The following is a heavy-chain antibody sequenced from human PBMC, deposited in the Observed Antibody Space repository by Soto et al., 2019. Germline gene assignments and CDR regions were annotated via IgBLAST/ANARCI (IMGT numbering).Heavy chain of an antibody. CDR2: IKTDGYAA. V-gene: IGHV3-74*01. CDR1: GFTFDSHW. J-gene: IGHJ4*02. CDR3: VRESGVAADC. D-gene: IGHD6-19*01. Sequence: ESGGVLVQPGGSLRLSCVASGFTFDSHWMHWVRQAPGEGLVWVSRIKTDGYAAAYADSVKGRFTIPRDNTKNTVYLQMNSPRAEDTAVYFCVRESGVAADCWGQGTLVTVSS.